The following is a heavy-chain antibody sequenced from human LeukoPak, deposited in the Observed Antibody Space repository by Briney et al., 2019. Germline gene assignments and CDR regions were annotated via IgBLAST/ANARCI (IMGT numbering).Heavy chain of an antibody. CDR1: GSTVSSYY. J-gene: IGHJ4*02. Sequence: GGSLRLSCAASGSTVSSYYLSWVRQAPGKGLEWVSIIYSGGSTYYADSVKGRFTISRDSSKSMLYLEMSSLRAEDTAVYYCQVTDTDSFDYWGQGTLVTVSS. D-gene: IGHD2-21*02. V-gene: IGHV3-53*01. CDR2: IYSGGST. CDR3: QVTDTDSFDY.